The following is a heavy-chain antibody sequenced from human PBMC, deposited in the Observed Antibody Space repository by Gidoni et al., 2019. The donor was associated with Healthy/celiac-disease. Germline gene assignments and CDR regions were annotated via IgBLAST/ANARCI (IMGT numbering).Heavy chain of an antibody. D-gene: IGHD5-12*01. V-gene: IGHV3-23*01. CDR2: ISGSGGST. J-gene: IGHJ3*02. Sequence: LEWVSAISGSGGSTYYADSVKGRFTISRDNSKNTLYLQMNSLRAEDTAVYYCAKDYTVPAAQKPPYSGYEAYDAFDIWGQGTMVTVSS. CDR3: AKDYTVPAAQKPPYSGYEAYDAFDI.